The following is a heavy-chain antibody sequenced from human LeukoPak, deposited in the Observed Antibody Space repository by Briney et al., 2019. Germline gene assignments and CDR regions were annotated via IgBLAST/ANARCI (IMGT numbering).Heavy chain of an antibody. J-gene: IGHJ3*02. V-gene: IGHV3-53*01. CDR1: GFIGSNNY. Sequence: GGSLRLACAVSGFIGSNNYMTWVRQPRGKGLEWVSVIYSGGNTHYAESAKGRFTISRDNSKNTVYLQMNNLRDEDTAVYYCARALIVAYPPHAFDIWGQGTMVIVSS. CDR3: ARALIVAYPPHAFDI. D-gene: IGHD5-12*01. CDR2: IYSGGNT.